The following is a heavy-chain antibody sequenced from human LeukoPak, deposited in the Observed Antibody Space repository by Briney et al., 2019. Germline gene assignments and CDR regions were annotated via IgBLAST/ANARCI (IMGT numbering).Heavy chain of an antibody. Sequence: GGSLRLSCAASGFTFSSYAMMWVRQAPGRGLDWVSTISVSGGSPNYADSVKGRFTISRDNSKNTLFLQMNSLRAEDTALYYCAKGLREYDFWSGYATWGQGTLVTVSS. J-gene: IGHJ5*02. CDR3: AKGLREYDFWSGYAT. D-gene: IGHD3-3*01. CDR1: GFTFSSYA. CDR2: ISVSGGSP. V-gene: IGHV3-23*01.